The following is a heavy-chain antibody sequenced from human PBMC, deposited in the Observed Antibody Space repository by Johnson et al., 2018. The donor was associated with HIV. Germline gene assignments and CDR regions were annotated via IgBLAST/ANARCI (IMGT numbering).Heavy chain of an antibody. CDR3: ARGPTYYADPFAFDI. Sequence: VQLLESGGGLVQPGRSLRLSCAASGFTFSDYYMSWIRQAPGKGLEWVSYISSSDNTIYYADSVKGRFTISRDNAKNSLYLQMNSLRAEDTAVYYCARGPTYYADPFAFDIWGQGTMVTVSS. CDR1: GFTFSDYY. V-gene: IGHV3-11*04. CDR2: ISSSDNTI. J-gene: IGHJ3*02. D-gene: IGHD4-17*01.